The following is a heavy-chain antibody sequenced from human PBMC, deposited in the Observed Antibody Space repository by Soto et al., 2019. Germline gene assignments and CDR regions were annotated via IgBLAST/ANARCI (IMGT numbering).Heavy chain of an antibody. CDR2: IWNDGSNK. D-gene: IGHD1-26*01. CDR3: ARAVGPFDY. Sequence: QVQLVESGGGVVQPGRSLRLSCAASGFDFSTYGMHWVRQAPGKGLEWVAVIWNDGSNKYYADYGRGRFIISRDNFKKTLFLQLNSLRAEDTAVYYCARAVGPFDYWGQGTLVTVSS. V-gene: IGHV3-33*01. J-gene: IGHJ4*02. CDR1: GFDFSTYG.